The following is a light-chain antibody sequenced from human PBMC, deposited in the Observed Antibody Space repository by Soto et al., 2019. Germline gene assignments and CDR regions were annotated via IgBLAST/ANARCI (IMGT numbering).Light chain of an antibody. CDR1: QSVSSN. CDR2: GAS. V-gene: IGKV3-15*01. CDR3: QQYNDWPPELT. J-gene: IGKJ4*01. Sequence: EIMMTQSPATLSVSPEERATLSCWASQSVSSNLAWYQQRPGQAPRLLIYGASTRAAGIPARFSGSGSGTDFTLTISGLQSDDSAVYYCQQYNDWPPELTFGGGTEVEIK.